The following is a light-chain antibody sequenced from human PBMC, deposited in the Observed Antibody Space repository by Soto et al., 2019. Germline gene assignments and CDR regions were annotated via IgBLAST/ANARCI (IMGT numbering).Light chain of an antibody. CDR3: QQYGSSPDLIT. V-gene: IGKV3-20*01. CDR1: QNVRNTY. Sequence: DIVLTQSPGTLSLSPGERATLSCRASQNVRNTYLAWYQQKAGQAPRLLIYAASSRATGIPDRFRGSGSGTDFTLNITGLETEDFAVYYCQQYGSSPDLITFGPGTKVDTK. CDR2: AAS. J-gene: IGKJ3*01.